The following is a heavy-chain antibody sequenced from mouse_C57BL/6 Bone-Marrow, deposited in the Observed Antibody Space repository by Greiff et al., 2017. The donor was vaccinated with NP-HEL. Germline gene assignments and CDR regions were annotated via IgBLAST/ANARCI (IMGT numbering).Heavy chain of an antibody. CDR3: ARRHYGSSYSWYFDV. CDR1: GYTFTGYW. V-gene: IGHV1-9*01. Sequence: VQLQQSGAELMKPGASVKLSCKATGYTFTGYWIEWVKQRPGHGLEWIGEILPGSGCTNYNEKFKGKATFTADTSSNTAYMQLSSLTTEDSAIDDCARRHYGSSYSWYFDVWGTGTTVTVSS. CDR2: ILPGSGCT. J-gene: IGHJ1*03. D-gene: IGHD1-1*01.